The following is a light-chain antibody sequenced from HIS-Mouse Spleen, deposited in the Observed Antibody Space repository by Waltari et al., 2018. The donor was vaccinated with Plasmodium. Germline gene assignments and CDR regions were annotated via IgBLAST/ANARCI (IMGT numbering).Light chain of an antibody. Sequence: SYELTQPPSVSVSPGQTARITSSGDALPTNYAYWYQQKSGQAPVLVIYEDSKRPSGIPERFSGSSSGTMATLTISGAQVEDEADYYCYSTDSSGNHRVFGGGTKLTVL. CDR3: YSTDSSGNHRV. V-gene: IGLV3-10*01. J-gene: IGLJ3*02. CDR1: ALPTNY. CDR2: EDS.